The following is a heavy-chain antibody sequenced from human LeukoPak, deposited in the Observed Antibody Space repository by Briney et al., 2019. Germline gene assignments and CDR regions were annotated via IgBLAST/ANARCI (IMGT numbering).Heavy chain of an antibody. J-gene: IGHJ4*02. CDR2: ISSSSSYV. V-gene: IGHV3-21*01. CDR3: ARTGGYLDY. Sequence: PGGSLRLSRVASGFTFISYELNWVRQAPGRGLEWVSFISSSSSYVYYADSVKGRLTISRDNAKKSLYLQMNSLRAEDTAVYYCARTGGYLDYWGEGTLVTVSS. CDR1: GFTFISYE. D-gene: IGHD2-15*01.